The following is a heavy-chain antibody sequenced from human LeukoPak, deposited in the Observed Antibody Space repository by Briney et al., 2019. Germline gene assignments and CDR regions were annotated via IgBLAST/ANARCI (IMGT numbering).Heavy chain of an antibody. V-gene: IGHV3-23*01. CDR2: ISGSGGST. J-gene: IGHJ4*02. CDR1: GFTFSSYA. D-gene: IGHD3-22*01. CDR3: AKDPPPYYYDSSGIFDY. Sequence: GGSLRLSCAASGFTFSSYAMSWVRQAPGKGLEWVSAISGSGGSTYYADSVKGRFTISRDNSKNTLYRQMNSLRAEDTAVYYCAKDPPPYYYDSSGIFDYWGQGTLVTVSS.